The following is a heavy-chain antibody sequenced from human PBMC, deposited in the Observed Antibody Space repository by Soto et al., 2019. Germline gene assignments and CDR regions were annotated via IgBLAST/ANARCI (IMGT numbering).Heavy chain of an antibody. CDR3: HGYGY. CDR2: IYSGGST. CDR1: GFSVTANS. D-gene: IGHD5-12*01. J-gene: IGHJ4*02. V-gene: IGHV3-53*01. Sequence: EVQVVESGGGLIQPGGALRLSCEVSGFSVTANSMSWVRQAPGKGLEWVSVIYSGGSTYYIDSVKGRFSISRDISKNTLSLQMNSLRAEDTAVYYCHGYGYWGQGTLVTVSS.